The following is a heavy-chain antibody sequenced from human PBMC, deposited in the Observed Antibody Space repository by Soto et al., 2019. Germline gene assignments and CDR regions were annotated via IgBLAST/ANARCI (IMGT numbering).Heavy chain of an antibody. Sequence: SETLSLTCTVSGGSISSYYWSWIRQPPGKGLEWIGYFYYGGSTNYSPSLKSRVTISIDTSKNQFSLNLFSVTAADTAVYYCAGGYSSVAFDVCGQGTLVTVSS. V-gene: IGHV4-59*01. D-gene: IGHD6-19*01. CDR3: AGGYSSVAFDV. CDR1: GGSISSYY. CDR2: FYYGGST. J-gene: IGHJ3*01.